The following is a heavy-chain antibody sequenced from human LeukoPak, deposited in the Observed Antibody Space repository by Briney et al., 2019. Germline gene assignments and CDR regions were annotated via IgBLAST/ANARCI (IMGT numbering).Heavy chain of an antibody. CDR3: ARRFFIRGNWFDP. J-gene: IGHJ5*02. CDR2: IYHSGST. CDR1: GYSISSGYY. D-gene: IGHD3-10*01. V-gene: IGHV4-38-2*02. Sequence: PSETLSLTCTVSGYSISSGYYWGWIRQPPGKGLEWIGSIYHSGSTYYNPSLKSRVTISVDTSKNQFSLKLSSVTAADTAVYYCARRFFIRGNWFDPWGQGTLVTVSS.